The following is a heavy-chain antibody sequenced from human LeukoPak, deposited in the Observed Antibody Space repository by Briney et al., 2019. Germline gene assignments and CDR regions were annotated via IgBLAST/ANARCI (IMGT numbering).Heavy chain of an antibody. D-gene: IGHD2-8*02. V-gene: IGHV4-31*03. J-gene: IGHJ4*02. CDR3: ARDQVECTGGTCQSRVGFDF. CDR1: GDSISNGVKY. Sequence: SETLSLTCTVSGDSISNGVKYWSWIRQHLGRGLEWIGYIYHSGRSYYNPSLKSRITMSVDTSKNQFSLNLSSVTAADTAVYYCARDQVECTGGTCQSRVGFDFWGQGTLVTVSS. CDR2: IYHSGRS.